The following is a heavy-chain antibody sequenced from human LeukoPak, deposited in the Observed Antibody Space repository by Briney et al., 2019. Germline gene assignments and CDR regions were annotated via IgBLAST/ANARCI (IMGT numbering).Heavy chain of an antibody. V-gene: IGHV4-59*01. CDR1: GGSISSYY. D-gene: IGHD3-3*01. CDR3: ARSRRFLEDY. J-gene: IGHJ4*02. CDR2: IHYSGST. Sequence: SETLSLTCTVSGGSISSYYWSWIRQPPGKGLEWIGYIHYSGSTNYNPSLKSRVTISVDTSKNQFSLKLSSVTAADTAVYYCARSRRFLEDYWGQGTLVTVSS.